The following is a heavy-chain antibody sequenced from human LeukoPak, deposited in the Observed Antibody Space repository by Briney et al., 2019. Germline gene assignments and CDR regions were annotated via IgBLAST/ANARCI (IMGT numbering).Heavy chain of an antibody. V-gene: IGHV3-7*01. CDR3: ARESRQLLPNDAFDI. D-gene: IGHD2-2*01. Sequence: PGGSLRLSCAASGFTFSSYWMSWVRQAPGKGLEWVANIKQDGSEKYYVDSVKGRFTISRDNAKNSLYLQMNSLRAEDTAVYYCARESRQLLPNDAFDIRGQGTMVTVSS. CDR2: IKQDGSEK. CDR1: GFTFSSYW. J-gene: IGHJ3*02.